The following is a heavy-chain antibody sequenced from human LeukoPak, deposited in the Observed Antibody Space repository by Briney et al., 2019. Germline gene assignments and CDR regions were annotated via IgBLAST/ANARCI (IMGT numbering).Heavy chain of an antibody. CDR1: GYTFTSYG. J-gene: IGHJ4*02. CDR2: ISAYNGNT. V-gene: IGHV1-18*01. D-gene: IGHD1-26*01. CDR3: ARRVGATPLGDYFDY. Sequence: RASVKVSCKASGYTFTSYGISWVRQAPGQGLEWMGWISAYNGNTNYAQKLQGRVTMTTDTSTSTAYMELRSLRSDDTAVYYCARRVGATPLGDYFDYWGQGTLVTVSS.